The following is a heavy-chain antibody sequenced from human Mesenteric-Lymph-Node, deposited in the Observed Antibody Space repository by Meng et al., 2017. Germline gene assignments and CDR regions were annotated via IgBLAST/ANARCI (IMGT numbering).Heavy chain of an antibody. CDR2: ISGSGGST. CDR1: GFTFSSYS. J-gene: IGHJ4*02. Sequence: GESLKISCAASGFTFSSYSMNWVRQAPGKGLEWVSAISGSGGSTYYADSVKGRFTISRDNSKNTLYLQMNSLRAEDTAVYYCARVSYDYDSSGYYFDYWGQGTLVTVSS. V-gene: IGHV3-23*01. D-gene: IGHD3-22*01. CDR3: ARVSYDYDSSGYYFDY.